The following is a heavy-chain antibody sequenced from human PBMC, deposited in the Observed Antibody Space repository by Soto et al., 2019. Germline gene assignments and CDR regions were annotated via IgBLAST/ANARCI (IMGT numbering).Heavy chain of an antibody. D-gene: IGHD2-15*01. CDR3: APDPPGGSGVFFDY. J-gene: IGHJ4*02. Sequence: PGGSLRLSCAASGFTFSSYAMHWVRQAPGKGLEWVAVISYDGSNKYYADSVKGRFTISRDNSKNTLYLQMNSLRAEDTAVYYCAPDPPGGSGVFFDYWGQGPLVTVPS. CDR1: GFTFSSYA. CDR2: ISYDGSNK. V-gene: IGHV3-30-3*01.